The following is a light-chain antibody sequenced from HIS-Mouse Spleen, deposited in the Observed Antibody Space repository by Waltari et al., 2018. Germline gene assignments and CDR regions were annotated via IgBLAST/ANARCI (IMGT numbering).Light chain of an antibody. CDR1: ALPKKY. J-gene: IGLJ2*01. CDR2: EYS. CDR3: YSTDSSGNHRV. Sequence: SYELTQPPSVSVSPGQTARNTCSGDALPKKYAYWYQQKSGQAHVLVIYEYSKRPSGIPEGFSGSSSGTMATLTISGAQVEDEADYYCYSTDSSGNHRVFGGGTKLTVL. V-gene: IGLV3-10*01.